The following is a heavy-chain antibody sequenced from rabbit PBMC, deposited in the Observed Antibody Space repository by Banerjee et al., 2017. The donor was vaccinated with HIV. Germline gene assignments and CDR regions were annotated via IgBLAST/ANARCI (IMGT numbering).Heavy chain of an antibody. CDR1: GFSFSSSYY. CDR2: INTSSGNT. D-gene: IGHD8-1*01. V-gene: IGHV1S45*01. CDR3: ARVSGSGWSSNL. Sequence: QEQLEESGGDLVKPGASLTLTCTASGFSFSSSYYMCWVRQAPGKGLEWIACINTSSGNTVYASWAKGRFTISKTSSTTVTLQMTSLTAADTATYFCARVSGSGWSSNLWGQGTLVAVS. J-gene: IGHJ4*01.